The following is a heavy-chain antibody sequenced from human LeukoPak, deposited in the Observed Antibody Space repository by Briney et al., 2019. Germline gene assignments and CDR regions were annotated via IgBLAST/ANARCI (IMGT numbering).Heavy chain of an antibody. J-gene: IGHJ4*02. V-gene: IGHV3-48*04. CDR2: ISGTGSTI. Sequence: GGSLRLSCAASGFTFNVYSIDWVRQAPGKGPEWLSYISGTGSTIYYAASVEGRFTISRDNAKCSLYLQMNGLRVEDTAVYYCARDRGTAGLDFWGQGTLVTVSS. CDR3: ARDRGTAGLDF. D-gene: IGHD2-21*02. CDR1: GFTFNVYS.